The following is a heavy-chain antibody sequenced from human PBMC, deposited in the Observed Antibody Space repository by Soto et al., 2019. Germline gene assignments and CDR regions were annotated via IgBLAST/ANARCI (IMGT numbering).Heavy chain of an antibody. CDR3: AADPYCGGDCYFDN. Sequence: SVKVSCQASGFTFFTSAVQWVRQAREDLLEWIGWIVVGSCKTHYAQKFQERVTITGDMSTNTAYMERTSLRAEDTAVYYCAADPYCGGDCYFDNWGQGIMVTVSS. CDR2: IVVGSCKT. J-gene: IGHJ4*02. D-gene: IGHD2-21*02. CDR1: GFTFFTSA. V-gene: IGHV1-58*01.